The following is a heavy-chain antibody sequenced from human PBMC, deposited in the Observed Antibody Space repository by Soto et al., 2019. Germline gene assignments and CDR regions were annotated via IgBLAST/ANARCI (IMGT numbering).Heavy chain of an antibody. CDR3: ARRIKSGHYSSWFPP. D-gene: IGHD4-17*01. Sequence: VGEAPAQGLEWLGCIRTARGNTGYVKKFQGRVTMTRDPSMSTAYMALSSLQSDDTAVYYCARRIKSGHYSSWFPPWGPGTPVTVSP. V-gene: IGHV1-8*01. CDR2: IRTARGNT. J-gene: IGHJ5*02.